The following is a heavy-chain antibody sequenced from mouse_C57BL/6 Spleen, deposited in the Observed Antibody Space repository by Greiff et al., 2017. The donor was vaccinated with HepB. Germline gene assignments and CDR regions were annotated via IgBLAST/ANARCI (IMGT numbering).Heavy chain of an antibody. J-gene: IGHJ1*03. CDR3: TPYYSNYWYFDV. CDR2: IDPEDGDT. CDR1: GFNIKDYY. V-gene: IGHV14-1*01. Sequence: DVKLQESGAELVRPGASVKLSCTASGFNIKDYYMHWVKQRPEQGLEWIGRIDPEDGDTEYAPKFQGKATMTADTSSNTAYLQLSSLTSEDTAVYYCTPYYSNYWYFDVWGTGTTVTVSS. D-gene: IGHD2-5*01.